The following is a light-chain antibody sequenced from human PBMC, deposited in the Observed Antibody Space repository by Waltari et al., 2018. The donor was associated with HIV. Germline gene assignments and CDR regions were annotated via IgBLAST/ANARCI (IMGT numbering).Light chain of an antibody. CDR1: QSVSSKN. CDR3: QQYDDSPYT. Sequence: EIVLTQPPGTLALSPGERVPLPCRAGQSVSSKNIAWYQQKPGQAPRLLIYGASSRVTGIPDRFSASGSGTDFTLTISSLEPEDFAVYYCQQYDDSPYTFGQGTRLEIK. V-gene: IGKV3-20*01. CDR2: GAS. J-gene: IGKJ2*01.